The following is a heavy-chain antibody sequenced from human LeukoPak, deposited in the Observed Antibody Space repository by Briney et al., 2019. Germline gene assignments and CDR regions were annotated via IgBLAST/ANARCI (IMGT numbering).Heavy chain of an antibody. V-gene: IGHV4-59*08. J-gene: IGHJ6*02. Sequence: PSETLSLTCTVSGGSISSYYWSWIRQPPGKGLEWIGYIYYSGSTNYNPSLKSRVTISVDTSKNQFSLKLSSVTAADTAVYYCARKPSYYYYGMDVWGQGTTVTVSS. CDR2: IYYSGST. CDR1: GGSISSYY. CDR3: ARKPSYYYYGMDV.